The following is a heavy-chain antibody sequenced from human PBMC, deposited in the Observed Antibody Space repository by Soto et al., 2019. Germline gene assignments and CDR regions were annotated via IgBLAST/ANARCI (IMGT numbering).Heavy chain of an antibody. Sequence: EVQLVESGGGLVQPGGSLRLSCAASGFTVSSNYMSWVRQAPGKGLEWVSVIYSGGSTYYADSVKGRFTISRDNSKNTLYLHMNSLRAEDTAVYYCARDWVAVAGTWEDYWGQGTLVTVSS. D-gene: IGHD6-19*01. CDR2: IYSGGST. J-gene: IGHJ4*02. V-gene: IGHV3-66*01. CDR1: GFTVSSNY. CDR3: ARDWVAVAGTWEDY.